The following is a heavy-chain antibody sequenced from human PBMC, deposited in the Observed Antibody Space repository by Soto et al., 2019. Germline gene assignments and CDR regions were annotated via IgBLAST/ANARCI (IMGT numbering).Heavy chain of an antibody. CDR3: AKRHTTVATPANYFDY. CDR2: FVGSTGST. D-gene: IGHD1-1*01. Sequence: GGSLRLSCAASGFTFSSYTMNWVRQAPGKGLEWVSTFVGSTGSTFYADSVKGRFTISRDDSKNTLYLQMNRLRAEDTAVYYCAKRHTTVATPANYFDYWGQGTLVTVSS. CDR1: GFTFSSYT. V-gene: IGHV3-23*01. J-gene: IGHJ4*02.